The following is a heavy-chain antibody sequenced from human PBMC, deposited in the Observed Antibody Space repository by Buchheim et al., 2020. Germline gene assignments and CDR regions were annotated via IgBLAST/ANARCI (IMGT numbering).Heavy chain of an antibody. Sequence: EVQLVESGGGLVKPGGSLRLSCAASGLTFSSFSLNWLRQAPGKGLEWVSSIGSSSIYIYYADSVKGRFTISRDNAKNAPDLQMNSLRAEDTAVYYCARGEGTGDYYYGMDVWGQGTT. CDR1: GLTFSSFS. CDR3: ARGEGTGDYYYGMDV. CDR2: IGSSSIYI. D-gene: IGHD1-26*01. J-gene: IGHJ6*02. V-gene: IGHV3-21*01.